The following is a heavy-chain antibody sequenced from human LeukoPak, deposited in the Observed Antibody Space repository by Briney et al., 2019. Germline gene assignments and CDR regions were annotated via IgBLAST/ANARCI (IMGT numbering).Heavy chain of an antibody. CDR1: GFTFSSYG. V-gene: IGHV3-30*18. CDR3: AKDLGGPGIEY. D-gene: IGHD3-3*01. Sequence: GGSLRLSCAASGFTFSSYGMHWVRQAPGKGLEWVAVISYDGSNKYYADSVKGRFTVSRDNSKNTLYLQMNSLRAEDTAVYYCAKDLGGPGIEYWGQGTLVTVSS. CDR2: ISYDGSNK. J-gene: IGHJ4*02.